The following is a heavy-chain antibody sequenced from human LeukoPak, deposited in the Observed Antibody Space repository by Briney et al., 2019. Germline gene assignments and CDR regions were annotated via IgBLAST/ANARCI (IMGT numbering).Heavy chain of an antibody. J-gene: IGHJ3*02. D-gene: IGHD3-22*01. CDR1: GFTFSSYS. CDR3: ARDSMIVVVTAFDI. V-gene: IGHV3-21*01. CDR2: ISSSSSYI. Sequence: GGSLRLSCAASGFTFSSYSMNWVRQAPGKGLEWVSSISSSSSYIYYADSVKGRFTISRDNAKNSLYLQMNSLRAEDTAVYYCARDSMIVVVTAFDIWGQGTMVTASS.